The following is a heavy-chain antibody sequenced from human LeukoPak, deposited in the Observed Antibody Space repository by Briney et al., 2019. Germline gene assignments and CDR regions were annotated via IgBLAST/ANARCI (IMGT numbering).Heavy chain of an antibody. CDR2: IGGSSDYI. Sequence: GGSLRLSCAASGFTFSIYSMNWVRQAPGKGLEWVSSIGGSSDYIYYADSVKGRFTISRGNANNSLYLQMNSLTVEDTAVYYCARPLAAAASDYYYGMDVWGQGTTVTVSS. CDR3: ARPLAAAASDYYYGMDV. J-gene: IGHJ6*02. V-gene: IGHV3-21*01. D-gene: IGHD6-13*01. CDR1: GFTFSIYS.